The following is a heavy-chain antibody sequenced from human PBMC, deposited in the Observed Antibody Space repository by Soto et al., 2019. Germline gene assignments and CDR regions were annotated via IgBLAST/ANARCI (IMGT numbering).Heavy chain of an antibody. CDR3: ARDNDEELRWFDY. Sequence: GSLRLSCAASGFTFSSYEMNWVRQAPGKGLEWVSYISSSGSTIYYADSVKGRFTISRDNAKNSLYLQMDSLRAEDTAVYYCARDNDEELRWFDYWGQGTLVTVSS. D-gene: IGHD4-17*01. J-gene: IGHJ4*02. CDR1: GFTFSSYE. CDR2: ISSSGSTI. V-gene: IGHV3-48*03.